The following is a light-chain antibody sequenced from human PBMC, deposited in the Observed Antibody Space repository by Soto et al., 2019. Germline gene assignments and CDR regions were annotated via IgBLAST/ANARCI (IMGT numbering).Light chain of an antibody. CDR1: QSITNW. CDR2: GAS. V-gene: IGKV1-5*01. J-gene: IGKJ1*01. CDR3: QQYSSYWT. Sequence: DIQMTQSPSTLSASVGDRATITCRASQSITNWLAWYQQKPGKAPQLLIYGASTLESGVPSRFSGGGSGTEFTLTISSLQSDDFATYYCQQYSSYWTFGQGTKVDIK.